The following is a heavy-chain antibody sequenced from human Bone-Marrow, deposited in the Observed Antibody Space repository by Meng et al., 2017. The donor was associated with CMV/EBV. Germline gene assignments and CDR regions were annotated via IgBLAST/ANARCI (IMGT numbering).Heavy chain of an antibody. CDR1: GYTFTSYY. Sequence: ASVKVSCKASGYTFTSYYMSWVRQAPGQGLEWMGIINPSGGSTSYAQKFQGRVTMTRDTSKNQFSLKLSSVTAADTAVYYCARGKPGYSSSWYPHFDYWGQGTLVTVSS. V-gene: IGHV1-46*01. J-gene: IGHJ4*02. CDR3: ARGKPGYSSSWYPHFDY. D-gene: IGHD6-13*01. CDR2: INPSGGST.